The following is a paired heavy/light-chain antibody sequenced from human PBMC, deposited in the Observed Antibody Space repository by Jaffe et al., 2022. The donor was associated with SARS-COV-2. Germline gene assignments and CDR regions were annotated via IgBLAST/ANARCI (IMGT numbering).Light chain of an antibody. V-gene: IGLV1-51*01. CDR2: DNN. J-gene: IGLJ3*02. CDR3: GTWDTSLSVGQV. Sequence: QSVLTQPPSVSAAPGQKVTISCSGSTSNIGNNYVSWYQQFPGKAPKLLIYDNNKRPSGIPDRFSGSKSGTSATLGISGLQTGDEAEYYCGTWDTSLSVGQVFGGGTKLTVL. CDR1: TSNIGNNY.
Heavy chain of an antibody. J-gene: IGHJ3*02. CDR1: GFTFSSYA. V-gene: IGHV3-23*01. Sequence: EVQLLESGGGLVQPGGSLRLSCAASGFTFSSYAMSWVRQAPGKGLEWVTGISGSGVSSYHADSVKGRFAISRDNSKSTLYLQMNNLRTEDTAIYYCAKELWAYDSGSGSFADGFDIWGQGTMVTVSS. D-gene: IGHD3-10*01. CDR2: ISGSGVSS. CDR3: AKELWAYDSGSGSFADGFDI.